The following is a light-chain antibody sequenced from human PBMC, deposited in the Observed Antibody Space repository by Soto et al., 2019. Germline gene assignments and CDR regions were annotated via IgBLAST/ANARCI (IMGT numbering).Light chain of an antibody. CDR3: CLSPGSLTWL. V-gene: IGLV2-8*01. CDR2: EVE. J-gene: IGLJ3*02. CDR1: SSDVGGYHY. Sequence: QSALTQPPSASESPGQSVTISCTGTSSDVGGYHYVSWYQHHPGRAPKLLIYEVEKRPPGVPGRFSGSKSGSTASLTISGLQAEDEAEYYCCLSPGSLTWLFGGGTKVTVL.